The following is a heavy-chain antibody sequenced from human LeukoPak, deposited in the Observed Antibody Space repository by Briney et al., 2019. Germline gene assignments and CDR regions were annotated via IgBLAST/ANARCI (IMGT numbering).Heavy chain of an antibody. V-gene: IGHV1-18*01. Sequence: ASVKVSCKASGYAFTNYGFSWVRQAPGQGLEWMGWISSYDGNTKSVEKLQGRVTMTTDTSTSTAYMELRSLRSDDTAVYYCARGDDIAARLADYWGQGTLVTVSS. CDR3: ARGDDIAARLADY. CDR2: ISSYDGNT. CDR1: GYAFTNYG. D-gene: IGHD6-6*01. J-gene: IGHJ4*02.